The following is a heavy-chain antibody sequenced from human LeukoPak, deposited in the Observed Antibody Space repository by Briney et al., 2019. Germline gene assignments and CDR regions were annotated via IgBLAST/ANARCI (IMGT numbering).Heavy chain of an antibody. D-gene: IGHD6-19*01. CDR2: IYYSGST. J-gene: IGHJ5*02. Sequence: SETLSLTCTVSGASLSSSTYYWGWIRQPPGKGLEWIGNIYYSGSTFYNPSLKSRVTISIDTSKNHFSLKLTSVTAADMAFYYCARLVAGRFDPWGQGTLVTVSS. V-gene: IGHV4-39*07. CDR1: GASLSSSTYY. CDR3: ARLVAGRFDP.